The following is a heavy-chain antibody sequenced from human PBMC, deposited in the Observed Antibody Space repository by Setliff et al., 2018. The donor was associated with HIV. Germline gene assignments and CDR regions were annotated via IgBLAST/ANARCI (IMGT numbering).Heavy chain of an antibody. D-gene: IGHD6-13*01. Sequence: SETLSLTCSVSGGSISSTSSFWGWIRQPPGKGLEWIGTISYLGTTYYNPPLKSRITISVDTSKNQFSLRLSSVTAADTAVYYCARLTLYSSSWYGTRDYFDYWGQGTLVTVSS. CDR3: ARLTLYSSSWYGTRDYFDY. V-gene: IGHV4-39*07. CDR1: GGSISSTSSF. J-gene: IGHJ4*02. CDR2: ISYLGTT.